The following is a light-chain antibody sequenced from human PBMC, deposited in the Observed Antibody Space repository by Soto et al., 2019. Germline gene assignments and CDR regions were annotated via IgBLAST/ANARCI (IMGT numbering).Light chain of an antibody. V-gene: IGLV1-36*01. CDR2: YDD. Sequence: QSVLTQPPSVSEAPRQRVTISCSGSSSNIGNNAVNWYQQLPGKAPKLLIYYDDLLPSGVSDRFSGSKSGTSASLAISGLQYEDEADHYCAAWDDRLNGYVFGTGTKVT. J-gene: IGLJ1*01. CDR1: SSNIGNNA. CDR3: AAWDDRLNGYV.